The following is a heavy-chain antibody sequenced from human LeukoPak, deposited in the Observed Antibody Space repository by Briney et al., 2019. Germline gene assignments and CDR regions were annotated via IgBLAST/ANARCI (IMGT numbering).Heavy chain of an antibody. Sequence: GRSLRLSCAASGFTFSSYGMHWVRQAPGKGLEWEAVISYDGSNKYYADSVKGRFTISRDNSKNTLYLQMNSLRAEDTAVYYCAKDGEDYFDYWGQGTLVTVSS. CDR2: ISYDGSNK. CDR3: AKDGEDYFDY. J-gene: IGHJ4*02. CDR1: GFTFSSYG. V-gene: IGHV3-30*18. D-gene: IGHD3-10*01.